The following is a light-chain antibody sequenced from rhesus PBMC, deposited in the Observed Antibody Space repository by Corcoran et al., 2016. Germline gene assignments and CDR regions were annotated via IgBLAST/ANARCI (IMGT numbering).Light chain of an antibody. CDR2: AAS. V-gene: IGKV1S12*01. J-gene: IGKJ3*01. Sequence: DIQMTQSPSALSASVGHRVTISCRASQNIYSNLAWYPQQPGKAPKLLIYAASGLQTGIPSRFIGSGAGTDFTLTSSSLQPEDSAAYYCQHYYDNPVTFGPGTKLDIK. CDR3: QHYYDNPVT. CDR1: QNIYSN.